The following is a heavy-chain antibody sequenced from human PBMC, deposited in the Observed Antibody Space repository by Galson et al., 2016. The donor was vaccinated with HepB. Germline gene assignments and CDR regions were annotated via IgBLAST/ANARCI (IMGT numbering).Heavy chain of an antibody. J-gene: IGHJ5*02. CDR1: GDSMASSSYY. CDR2: IYHTGST. CDR3: LRTDPTGNWFDP. V-gene: IGHV4-39*01. Sequence: SETLSLTCTVSGDSMASSSYYWGWVRQSPGKGLEWIGSIYHTGSTYHNPSLKSRLTMSVDNSKNQFSLKLSSMTAADTAVYYCLRTDPTGNWFDPWGQGTLVTVSP.